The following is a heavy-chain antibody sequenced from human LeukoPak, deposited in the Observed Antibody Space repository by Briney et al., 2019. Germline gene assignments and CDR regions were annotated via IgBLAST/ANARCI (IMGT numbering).Heavy chain of an antibody. CDR1: GFTFSDYY. CDR2: ISRSGSII. V-gene: IGHV3-11*01. Sequence: PGGSLRLSCAASGFTFSDYYMSWIRQAPGKGLEWVSHISRSGSIIYNADSVKGRFTISRDNAKNSLYLQMNSLRAEDTAVYYCARTAYYYDSSGYDDAFDIWGQGTMATVSS. CDR3: ARTAYYYDSSGYDDAFDI. J-gene: IGHJ3*02. D-gene: IGHD3-22*01.